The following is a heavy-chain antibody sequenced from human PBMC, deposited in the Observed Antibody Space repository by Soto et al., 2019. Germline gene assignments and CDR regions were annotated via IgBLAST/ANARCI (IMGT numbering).Heavy chain of an antibody. CDR3: ARGFGGSSWYIFNDAFDI. D-gene: IGHD6-13*01. Sequence: PSETLSLTCAVYCGPFSGYYWSWIRQPPGKGLGWIGEIKHSGSTNYNPSLKSRVTISVDTSKNQFSLKLSSVTAADTAVYYCARGFGGSSWYIFNDAFDIWGQGTMVTVSS. CDR1: CGPFSGYY. CDR2: IKHSGST. J-gene: IGHJ3*02. V-gene: IGHV4-34*01.